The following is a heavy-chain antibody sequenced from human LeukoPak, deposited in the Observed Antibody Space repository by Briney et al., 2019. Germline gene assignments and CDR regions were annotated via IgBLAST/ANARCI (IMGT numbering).Heavy chain of an antibody. D-gene: IGHD3-10*01. Sequence: SETLSLTCTVSGSSISTYYWSWIRQAPGKGLGWIGYIYYSGSTNYNPSLQSRVTISVDTSKNQFSLRLKSVTAADTAVYYCARGSGNWFNYWGQGTLVTVSS. CDR2: IYYSGST. J-gene: IGHJ5*01. V-gene: IGHV4-59*01. CDR3: ARGSGNWFNY. CDR1: GSSISTYY.